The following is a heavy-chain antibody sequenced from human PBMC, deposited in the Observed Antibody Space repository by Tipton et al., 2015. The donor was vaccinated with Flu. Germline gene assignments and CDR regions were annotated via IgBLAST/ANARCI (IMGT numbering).Heavy chain of an antibody. J-gene: IGHJ3*02. Sequence: TLSLTCTVSGGSISSSTYYWGWIRQPPGKGLEWIGSIYYSGTTSYNPSLRSRVTISVDTSKNQFSLKLSSVTAADTAVYYCAREGVGNAFDIWGQGTMVTVSS. CDR3: AREGVGNAFDI. V-gene: IGHV4-39*07. CDR1: GGSISSSTYY. CDR2: IYYSGTT. D-gene: IGHD1-26*01.